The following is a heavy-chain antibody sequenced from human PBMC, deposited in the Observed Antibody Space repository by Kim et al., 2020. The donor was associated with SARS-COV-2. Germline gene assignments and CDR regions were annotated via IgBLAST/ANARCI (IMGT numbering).Heavy chain of an antibody. J-gene: IGHJ5*02. D-gene: IGHD5-18*01. CDR1: GFSFSSYA. CDR3: AKNPGYTTTPES. CDR2: IRSSSDVT. V-gene: IGHV3-23*01. Sequence: GGSLRLSCTASGFSFSSYAMSWVRQAPGKGLEWVSAIRSSSDVTYYADFVKGRFTISRDNSKNTLYLEMNYLRAEDTAIYYCAKNPGYTTTPESWGQGT.